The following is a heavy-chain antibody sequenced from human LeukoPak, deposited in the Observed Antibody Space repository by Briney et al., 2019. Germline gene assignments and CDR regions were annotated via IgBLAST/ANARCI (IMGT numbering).Heavy chain of an antibody. CDR2: FSGSGGDT. V-gene: IGHV3-23*01. CDR1: GFTFSSYA. CDR3: AKSGYNRFDY. D-gene: IGHD5-24*01. Sequence: HPGGSLRLSCAASGFTFSSYAMSWVRQAPGKGLGWVSAFSGSGGDTYYADSVKGRFTISRDNSKNTLYLQMNSLRAEDTAVYYCAKSGYNRFDYWGQGTLVTVSS. J-gene: IGHJ4*02.